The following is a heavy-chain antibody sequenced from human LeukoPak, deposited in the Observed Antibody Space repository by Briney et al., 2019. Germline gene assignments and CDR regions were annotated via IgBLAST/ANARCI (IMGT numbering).Heavy chain of an antibody. CDR2: INPNSGGT. D-gene: IGHD2-2*01. CDR3: ATPVARYCSSTSCRTGDY. CDR1: GYTFTGYY. J-gene: IGHJ4*02. V-gene: IGHV1-2*02. Sequence: VASVTVSCKASGYTFTGYYMHWVRQAPGQGLEWMGWINPNSGGTNYAQKFQGRVTMTRDTSISTAYIELSRLRSDDTAEYYCATPVARYCSSTSCRTGDYWVQGTLVTVSS.